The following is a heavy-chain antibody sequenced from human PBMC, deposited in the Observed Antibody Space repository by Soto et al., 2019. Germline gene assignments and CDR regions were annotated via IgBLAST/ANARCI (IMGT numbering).Heavy chain of an antibody. Sequence: ASVNVSCKSSGYTFTNYSIQWVRQAPGQSLECMGWINAGNGNTKFSQKFQGRVTITRDTSASTAYMELSSLRSEDTATYYCARVTIGARTEYFYYYGLDVWGQGTTVTVSS. D-gene: IGHD6-6*01. J-gene: IGHJ6*02. CDR3: ARVTIGARTEYFYYYGLDV. CDR2: INAGNGNT. V-gene: IGHV1-3*01. CDR1: GYTFTNYS.